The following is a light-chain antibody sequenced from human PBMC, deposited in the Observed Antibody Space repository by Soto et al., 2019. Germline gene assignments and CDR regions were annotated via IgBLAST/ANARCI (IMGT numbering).Light chain of an antibody. V-gene: IGLV1-44*01. Sequence: QLVLTQPPSASGTPGQRVTISCSGSSSNIGSNTVNWYQQLPGTAPKLLIYSNNQRPSGVSSRFSGSKSANTASLTISGLQPEDEADYFCSSDVSGYSLGVFGGGTKLTVL. J-gene: IGLJ3*02. CDR2: SNN. CDR1: SSNIGSNT. CDR3: SSDVSGYSLGV.